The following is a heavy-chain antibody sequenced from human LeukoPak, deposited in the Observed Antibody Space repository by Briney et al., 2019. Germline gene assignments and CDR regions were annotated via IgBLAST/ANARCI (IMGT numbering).Heavy chain of an antibody. J-gene: IGHJ4*02. CDR1: GFTFSSYA. CDR2: ISSSSSYI. V-gene: IGHV3-21*01. Sequence: GGSLRLPCAASGFTFSSYAMHWVRQAPGKGLEWVSSISSSSSYIYYADSVKGRFTISRDNAKNSLYLQMNSLRAEDTAVYYCARVGYFPTKGIFDYWGQGTLVTVSS. D-gene: IGHD2-21*01. CDR3: ARVGYFPTKGIFDY.